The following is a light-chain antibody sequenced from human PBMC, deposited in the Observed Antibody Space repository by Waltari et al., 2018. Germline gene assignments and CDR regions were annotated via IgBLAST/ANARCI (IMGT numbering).Light chain of an antibody. J-gene: IGLJ1*01. V-gene: IGLV2-14*03. CDR2: DVF. CDR1: SSDIGGYNY. Sequence: QSALTQPASVSGSPGQSITIPCPGTSSDIGGYNYVSWYQQPPGKAPKLLIYDVFKRPSGVSSRFSGSKSDNTASLTISGLQPEDEADYYCCSYTSDTTGVFGTGTKVTVL. CDR3: CSYTSDTTGV.